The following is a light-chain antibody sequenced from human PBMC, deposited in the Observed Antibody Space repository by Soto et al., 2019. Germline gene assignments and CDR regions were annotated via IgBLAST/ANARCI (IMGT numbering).Light chain of an antibody. V-gene: IGKV4-1*01. CDR2: WAS. Sequence: DIVMTQSPESLTVSLGGRATINCKSSLSVFYSSNNQNYLAWYQHKPGQPPKLLIYWASTRESGVPARFSGSGSGTDFTLTISSLQAEDVAVYYCQQYYTTLAPTFGGGTKVEIK. J-gene: IGKJ4*01. CDR1: LSVFYSSNNQNY. CDR3: QQYYTTLAPT.